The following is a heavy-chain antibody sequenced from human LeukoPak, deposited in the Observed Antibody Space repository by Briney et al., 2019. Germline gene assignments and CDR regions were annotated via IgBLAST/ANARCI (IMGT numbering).Heavy chain of an antibody. J-gene: IGHJ5*02. CDR1: GLRVSDYY. V-gene: IGHV3-66*03. CDR3: ARDRAALQDWVEFDP. Sequence: GGSLRLSCAVSGLRVSDYYMSWVRQAPGKGLEWVGLIRDSGEAFYADFVRGRFAISRDESENTLYLQMNSLRVEDTAVYFCARDRAALQDWVEFDPWGQGTPVIVSS. D-gene: IGHD3/OR15-3a*01. CDR2: IRDSGEA.